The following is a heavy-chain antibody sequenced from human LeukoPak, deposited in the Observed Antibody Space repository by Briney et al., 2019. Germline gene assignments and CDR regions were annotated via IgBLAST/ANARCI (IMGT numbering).Heavy chain of an antibody. J-gene: IGHJ3*02. Sequence: GESLKISCKGSGYTFTSYWIGWVRQMPGKGLEWMGIIYPGDSDTRYSPPFQGQVTFSADKSISTAYLQWSSLKASDTAMYFCARRSVVTQLDAFDIWGQGTMVTVSS. CDR2: IYPGDSDT. CDR3: ARRSVVTQLDAFDI. D-gene: IGHD4-23*01. V-gene: IGHV5-51*01. CDR1: GYTFTSYW.